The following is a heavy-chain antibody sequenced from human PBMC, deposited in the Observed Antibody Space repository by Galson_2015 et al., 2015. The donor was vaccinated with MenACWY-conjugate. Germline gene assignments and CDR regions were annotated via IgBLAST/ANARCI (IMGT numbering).Heavy chain of an antibody. V-gene: IGHV3-15*07. CDR1: GFTFSNAW. J-gene: IGHJ6*03. Sequence: SLRLSCAASGFTFSNAWMNWVRQAPGKGLEWVGRIKSKTDGGTTDYAAPVKGRFTISRDDSKNTLYLQMNSLKTEDTAVYYCTTDLDYSRHAPSHYYYMDVWGKGTTVTVSS. CDR3: TTDLDYSRHAPSHYYYMDV. CDR2: IKSKTDGGTT. D-gene: IGHD4-11*01.